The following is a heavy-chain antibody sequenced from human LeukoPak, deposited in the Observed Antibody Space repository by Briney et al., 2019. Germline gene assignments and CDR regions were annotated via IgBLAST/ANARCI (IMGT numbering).Heavy chain of an antibody. D-gene: IGHD6-13*01. Sequence: SETLSLTCTVSGYSISSGYYWGWIRQPPGKGLEWIGGIYHSGSTYYNPSLKSRVTISVDTSKNQFSLKLSSVTAADTAVYYCARRGIARREGSFDYWGQGTLVTVSS. J-gene: IGHJ4*02. CDR2: IYHSGST. CDR3: ARRGIARREGSFDY. CDR1: GYSISSGYY. V-gene: IGHV4-38-2*02.